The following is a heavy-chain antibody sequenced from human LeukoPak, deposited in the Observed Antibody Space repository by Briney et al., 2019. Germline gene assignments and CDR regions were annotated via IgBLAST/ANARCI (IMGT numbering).Heavy chain of an antibody. J-gene: IGHJ4*02. CDR2: INHFGST. CDR1: GGTFSGYY. Sequence: SETPSLTCAVYGGTFSGYYWNWIRQPPGKGLEWIGEINHFGSTNYNPSLESRVTISVDTSKNQFSLKLSSVTAADTAVYYCARSCSSVSCSGFDSWGRGTLVTVSS. D-gene: IGHD2-2*01. CDR3: ARSCSSVSCSGFDS. V-gene: IGHV4-34*08.